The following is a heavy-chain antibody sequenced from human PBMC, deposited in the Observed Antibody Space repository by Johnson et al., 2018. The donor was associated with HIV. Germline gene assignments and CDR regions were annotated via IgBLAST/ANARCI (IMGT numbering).Heavy chain of an antibody. CDR3: ARAMETYYDYVWGSGAFDI. CDR1: GFTVSGNY. V-gene: IGHV3-66*02. CDR2: ISGSGGST. Sequence: VQLVESGGGLVQPGGSLRLSCAASGFTVSGNYMSWVRQAPGKGLEWVSVISGSGGSTYYADSVKGRFTISRDNSKNTLYLQMHGLRAEDTALYYCARAMETYYDYVWGSGAFDIWGQGTVVTVSS. J-gene: IGHJ3*02. D-gene: IGHD3-16*01.